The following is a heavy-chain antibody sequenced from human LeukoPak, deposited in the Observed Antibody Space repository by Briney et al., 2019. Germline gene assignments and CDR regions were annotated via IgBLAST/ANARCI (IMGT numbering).Heavy chain of an antibody. D-gene: IGHD3-16*01. J-gene: IGHJ4*02. CDR3: AKVREIMFRGPQDY. V-gene: IGHV3-30*18. Sequence: GGSLRLSCAASGFTFSNYGMHWVRQAPGKGLHWVAVMSYDGNNKYHADSVKGRFTLSRDNSQNTLYLQMDSLRPDDTAVYYCAKVREIMFRGPQDYWGQGTLVTVSS. CDR1: GFTFSNYG. CDR2: MSYDGNNK.